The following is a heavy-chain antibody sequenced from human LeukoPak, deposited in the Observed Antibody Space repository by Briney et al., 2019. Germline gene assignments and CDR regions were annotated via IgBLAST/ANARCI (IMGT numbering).Heavy chain of an antibody. CDR3: ARGEDEVRGVPNYFDY. CDR2: IWYDGSNK. D-gene: IGHD3-10*01. V-gene: IGHV3-33*01. J-gene: IGHJ4*02. Sequence: GRSLRLSCAASGFTFSSYGMHWVRQAPGKGLEWVAVIWYDGSNKYYADSVKGRFTISRDNSKNTLYLQMNSLRAEDTAVYYYARGEDEVRGVPNYFDYWGQGTLVTVSS. CDR1: GFTFSSYG.